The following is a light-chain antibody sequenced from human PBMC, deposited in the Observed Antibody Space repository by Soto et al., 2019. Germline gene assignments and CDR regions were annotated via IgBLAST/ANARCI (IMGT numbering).Light chain of an antibody. V-gene: IGLV2-23*01. Sequence: QSALTQPASVSGSPVQSITISCTGTSSDIGSYNLVSWYQQHPGKAPKLMIYEGSKGPSGVSNRFSGSKSGSTASLTISGLQAEDEADYYCSSYATGSTVIFGGGTKLTVL. CDR2: EGS. J-gene: IGLJ2*01. CDR3: SSYATGSTVI. CDR1: SSDIGSYNL.